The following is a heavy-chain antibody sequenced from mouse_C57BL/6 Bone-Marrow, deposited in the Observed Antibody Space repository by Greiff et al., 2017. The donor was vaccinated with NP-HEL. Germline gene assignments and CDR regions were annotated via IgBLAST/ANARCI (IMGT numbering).Heavy chain of an antibody. CDR3: ARRRGSSYDY. J-gene: IGHJ2*01. Sequence: SGPVLVKPGASVKMSCKASGYTFTDYYMNWVKQSHGKSLEWIGVINPYNGGTSYNQKFKGKATLTVDKSSSTAYMELNSLTSEDSAVYYCARRRGSSYDYWGQGTTLTVSS. CDR2: INPYNGGT. V-gene: IGHV1-19*01. D-gene: IGHD1-1*01. CDR1: GYTFTDYY.